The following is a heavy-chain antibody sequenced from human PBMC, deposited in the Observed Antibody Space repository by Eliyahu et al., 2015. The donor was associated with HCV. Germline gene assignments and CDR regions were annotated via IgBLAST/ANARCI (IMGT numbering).Heavy chain of an antibody. V-gene: IGHV3-30*18. Sequence: QGQLVESGGGVVQPGRSLRLSCEVSGFXFNNFGMHWVRQAPGKGLGWVAAISXDGSNENYAESVKGRFTISRDDSKNTLYLQMNSLRAEDTAVYYCANDLSGHYYYASQSYYYYGMDVWGQGTTVTVSS. CDR3: ANDLSGHYYYASQSYYYYGMDV. D-gene: IGHD3-22*01. J-gene: IGHJ6*02. CDR2: ISXDGSNE. CDR1: GFXFNNFG.